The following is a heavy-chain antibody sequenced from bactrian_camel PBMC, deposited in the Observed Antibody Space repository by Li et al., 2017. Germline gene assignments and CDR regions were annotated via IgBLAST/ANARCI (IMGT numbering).Heavy chain of an antibody. D-gene: IGHD3*01. Sequence: VQLVESGGGLVQPGGSLRLSCAAGGSTSMYWWMGWVRQTPGKGLEWVSTLKWNGTDTYYADFVKGRFTICRANTMNTAYLQMDSLKSEDTALYYCATQGYYGTYEPSYWGQGTQVTVS. J-gene: IGHJ4*01. CDR2: LKWNGTDT. CDR3: ATQGYYGTYEPSY. CDR1: GSTSMYWW. V-gene: IGHV3S6*01.